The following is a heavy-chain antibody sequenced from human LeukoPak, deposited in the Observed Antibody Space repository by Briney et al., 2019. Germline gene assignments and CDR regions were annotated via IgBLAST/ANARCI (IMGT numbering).Heavy chain of an antibody. J-gene: IGHJ4*02. V-gene: IGHV3-74*01. CDR3: AKGGCTSTSCYVAY. Sequence: PGGSLRLSCAASGFTFSSYWMHWVRQAPGKGLVWVSRIKSDGSYTTYADSVKGRFTISRDNAKNTLYLHMNSLRAEGTAVYYCAKGGCTSTSCYVAYWGQGTLVTVSS. CDR2: IKSDGSYT. D-gene: IGHD2-2*01. CDR1: GFTFSSYW.